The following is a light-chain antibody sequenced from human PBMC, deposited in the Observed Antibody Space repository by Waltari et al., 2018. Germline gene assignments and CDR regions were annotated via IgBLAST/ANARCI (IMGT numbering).Light chain of an antibody. CDR3: QQRSNWPPGYT. J-gene: IGKJ2*01. CDR2: DAS. CDR1: HSLSSY. V-gene: IGKV3-11*01. Sequence: EIVLTQSPATLSLSPGERATLSCRPRHSLSSYLAWYQQKPGQAPRLLIYDASNRATGIPARFSGSGSGTDFTLTISSLEPEDFAVYYCQQRSNWPPGYTFGQGTKLEIK.